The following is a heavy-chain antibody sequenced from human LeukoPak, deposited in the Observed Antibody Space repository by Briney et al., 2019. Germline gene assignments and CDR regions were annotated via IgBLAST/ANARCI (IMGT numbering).Heavy chain of an antibody. CDR3: ARYRAAAGTCAFGWFDP. Sequence: APVKVSCKASGYTFTSYGISWVRQAPGQGLEWMGWISAYNGNTNYAQKLQGRVTMTTDTSTSTAYMELRSLRSDDTAVYYCARYRAAAGTCAFGWFDPWGQGTLVTVSS. V-gene: IGHV1-18*01. CDR1: GYTFTSYG. CDR2: ISAYNGNT. J-gene: IGHJ5*02. D-gene: IGHD6-13*01.